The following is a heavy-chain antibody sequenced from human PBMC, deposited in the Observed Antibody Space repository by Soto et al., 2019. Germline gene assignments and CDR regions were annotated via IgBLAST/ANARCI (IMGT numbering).Heavy chain of an antibody. CDR3: ARLAVTTGYYYMDV. D-gene: IGHD4-17*01. CDR1: GGSISSYY. CDR2: IYYSGST. J-gene: IGHJ6*03. Sequence: SETLSLTCTVSGGSISSYYWSWIRQPPGKGLEWIGYIYYSGSTNYNPSLKSRVTISVDTSKNQFSLKLSSVTAADTAVYYCARLAVTTGYYYMDVWGKGTTVTVSS. V-gene: IGHV4-59*08.